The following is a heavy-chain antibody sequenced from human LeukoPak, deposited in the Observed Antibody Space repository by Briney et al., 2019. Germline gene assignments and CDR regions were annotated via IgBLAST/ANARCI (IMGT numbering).Heavy chain of an antibody. CDR2: ISSGGNTI. CDR1: GFTFSSYE. V-gene: IGHV3-48*03. Sequence: GGSLRLSCAASGFTFSSYEINWVRQAPGKGLEWVSYISSGGNTIYYADSVKGRFTISRDNAKNSLYLQMNSLRAEDTAVYYCAREGTAMVSFDYWGQGTLVTVSS. J-gene: IGHJ4*02. D-gene: IGHD5-18*01. CDR3: AREGTAMVSFDY.